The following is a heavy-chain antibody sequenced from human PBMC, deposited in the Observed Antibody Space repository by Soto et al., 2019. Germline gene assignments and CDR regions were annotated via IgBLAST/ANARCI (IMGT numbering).Heavy chain of an antibody. J-gene: IGHJ4*02. Sequence: SETLSLTCTVSGGSISSYYWSWIRQPPGKGLEWIGYIYYSGSTNYNPSLKSRVTISVDTSKNQFSLKLSSVTAADTAVYYCARLTPYSGYSFDYWGQGTLVTVSS. V-gene: IGHV4-59*08. D-gene: IGHD5-12*01. CDR3: ARLTPYSGYSFDY. CDR2: IYYSGST. CDR1: GGSISSYY.